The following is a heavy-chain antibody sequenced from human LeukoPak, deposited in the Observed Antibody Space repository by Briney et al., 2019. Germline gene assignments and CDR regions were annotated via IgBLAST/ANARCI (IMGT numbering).Heavy chain of an antibody. Sequence: ASVKVSCKASGGTFSSYAISWVRQAPGQGLEWMGGIIPIFGTASYAQKFQGRVTITADESTSTAYMELSSLRSEDTAMYYCATDSLQYYEILPDYYKKDAFDIWGQGTMVTVSS. J-gene: IGHJ3*02. D-gene: IGHD3-9*01. CDR2: IIPIFGTA. CDR3: ATDSLQYYEILPDYYKKDAFDI. CDR1: GGTFSSYA. V-gene: IGHV1-69*13.